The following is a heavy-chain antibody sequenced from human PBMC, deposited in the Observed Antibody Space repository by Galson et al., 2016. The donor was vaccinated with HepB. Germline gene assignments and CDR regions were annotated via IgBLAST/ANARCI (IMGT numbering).Heavy chain of an antibody. V-gene: IGHV3-9*01. Sequence: SLRLSCAASGFTFDDYGMHWVRQAPGKGLKWVSGISWSGGSKGYADSVKGRFTISRDNTKKSLYLQMTSLRPEDTALYYCGKDVGTGGNSNGYYYGMDAWGQGTTVTVSS. D-gene: IGHD5-18*01. CDR1: GFTFDDYG. J-gene: IGHJ6*02. CDR2: ISWSGGSK. CDR3: GKDVGTGGNSNGYYYGMDA.